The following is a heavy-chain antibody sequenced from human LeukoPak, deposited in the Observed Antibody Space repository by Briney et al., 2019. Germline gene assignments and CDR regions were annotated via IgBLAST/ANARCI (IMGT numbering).Heavy chain of an antibody. V-gene: IGHV5-51*01. CDR2: IYPGDSDT. CDR1: GYSFTSYW. CDR3: ARVKSITIFGVGNFDY. J-gene: IGHJ4*02. Sequence: GXSLKISCKGSGYSFTSYWIGWVRQMPGKGLEWMGIIYPGDSDTRYSPSFQGQVSISADKSISTAYLQWSSLKASDTAMYYCARVKSITIFGVGNFDYWGQGTLVTVSS. D-gene: IGHD3-3*01.